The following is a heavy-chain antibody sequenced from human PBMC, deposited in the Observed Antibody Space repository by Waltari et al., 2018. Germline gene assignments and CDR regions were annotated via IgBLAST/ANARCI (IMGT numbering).Heavy chain of an antibody. CDR3: ARDHYYSKDV. Sequence: EVQLVASGGGLVQPGGSLGLSVEASGCIFSTYRLHWVRQGPGKGLVWVSRIDNGDGSGTSYADSVKGRFTISRDNAKNTLYLQMNSLRAEDTGVYYCARDHYYSKDVWGTGTTVTVSS. CDR1: GCIFSTYR. V-gene: IGHV3-74*01. CDR2: IDNGDGSGT. J-gene: IGHJ6*04.